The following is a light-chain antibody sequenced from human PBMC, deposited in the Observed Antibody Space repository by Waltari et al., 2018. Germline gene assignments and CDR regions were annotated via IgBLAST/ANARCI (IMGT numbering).Light chain of an antibody. V-gene: IGLV2-14*01. CDR1: SSAVAFLYF. J-gene: IGLJ3*02. CDR2: KVN. CDR3: SSYTRRSYWV. Sequence: QSALTQPASVSGSPGPSLTISCTGTSSAVAFLYFFPWFQPHPGQPPKVMIYKVNNRPSGVSNRFSGSKSANTASLTISGLQAEDETDYYCSSYTRRSYWVFGGGTQLTVL.